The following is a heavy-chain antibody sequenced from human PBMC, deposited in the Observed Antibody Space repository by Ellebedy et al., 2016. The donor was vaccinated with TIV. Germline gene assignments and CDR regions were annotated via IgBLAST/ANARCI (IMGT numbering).Heavy chain of an antibody. CDR2: IYYSGST. Sequence: MPSETLSLTCTVSGDSISSSSYYWGWIRQPPGKGLEWIGTIYYSGSTFYNPSLKSRLTISVHTSKNQFSLKLSSVTAAETAVYYCAKHLGYCSGGSCYHYYYGMDVWGQGTTVTVSS. CDR3: AKHLGYCSGGSCYHYYYGMDV. V-gene: IGHV4-39*01. J-gene: IGHJ6*02. D-gene: IGHD2-15*01. CDR1: GDSISSSSYY.